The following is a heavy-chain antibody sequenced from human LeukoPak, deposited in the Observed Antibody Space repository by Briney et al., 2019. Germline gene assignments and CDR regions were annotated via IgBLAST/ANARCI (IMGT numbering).Heavy chain of an antibody. J-gene: IGHJ4*02. CDR1: GFTFSSYE. CDR2: ISPSTSYI. V-gene: IGHV3-21*01. CDR3: TRDTPWAY. Sequence: GGSLRLSCAASGFTFSSYEMNWVRQAPGKGLEWVSSISPSTSYIYYADSVKGRFTISRDNAKNSLYLQMNSLRVEDTAVYFCTRDTPWAYWGQGTLVTVSS.